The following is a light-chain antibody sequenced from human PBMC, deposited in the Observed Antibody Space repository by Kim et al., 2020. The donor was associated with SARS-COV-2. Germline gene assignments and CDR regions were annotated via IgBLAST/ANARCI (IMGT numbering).Light chain of an antibody. CDR3: QHYRTSPYT. CDR1: QSVSSSY. Sequence: EIVLTQSPGTLSLSPGERATLSCRASQSVSSSYLAWYQQKPGQAPRLLIYGASSRATGIPDRFSGSRSGTDFTLTISRLEPEDFAVYYCQHYRTSPYTFGQGTKLEI. CDR2: GAS. V-gene: IGKV3-20*01. J-gene: IGKJ2*01.